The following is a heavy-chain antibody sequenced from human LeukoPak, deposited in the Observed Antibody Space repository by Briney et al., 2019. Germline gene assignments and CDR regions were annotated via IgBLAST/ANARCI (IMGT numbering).Heavy chain of an antibody. D-gene: IGHD4-17*01. CDR2: INHSGST. CDR1: GGSFSGYY. J-gene: IGHJ4*02. CDR3: ARWGYGDYGLYYFDY. Sequence: SETLSLTCAVYGGSFSGYYWSWILQPPGKGLEWIGEINHSGSTNYNPSLKSRVTISVDTSKNQFSLKLSSVTAADTAVYYCARWGYGDYGLYYFDYWGQGTLVTVSS. V-gene: IGHV4-34*01.